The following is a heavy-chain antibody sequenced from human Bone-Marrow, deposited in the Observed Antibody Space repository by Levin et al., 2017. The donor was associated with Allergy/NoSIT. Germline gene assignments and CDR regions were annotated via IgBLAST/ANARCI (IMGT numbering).Heavy chain of an antibody. V-gene: IGHV3-33*01. Sequence: PGGSLRLSCEGSGFTFGSYGMHWVRQAPGKGLDWMAYIWFDGSDKYYADSVKGRFTISRDSSKNTLYLQMNSLRADDTAMYYCARRGDYDNYFEYWGRGTLVTVSS. J-gene: IGHJ4*02. CDR3: ARRGDYDNYFEY. CDR1: GFTFGSYG. CDR2: IWFDGSDK. D-gene: IGHD4-17*01.